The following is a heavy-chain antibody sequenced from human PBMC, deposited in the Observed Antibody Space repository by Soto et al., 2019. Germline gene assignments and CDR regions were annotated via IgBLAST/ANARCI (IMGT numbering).Heavy chain of an antibody. CDR2: IYPGDSDT. CDR3: ARLGGSSSSDLDYGMDV. Sequence: PGESLKISCKGSGYSFTSYWIGWVRQMPGKGLEWMGIIYPGDSDTRYSPSFQGQVTISADKSISTAYLQWSSLKASDTAMYYCARLGGSSSSDLDYGMDVWGQGTTVTVSS. V-gene: IGHV5-51*01. D-gene: IGHD6-6*01. CDR1: GYSFTSYW. J-gene: IGHJ6*02.